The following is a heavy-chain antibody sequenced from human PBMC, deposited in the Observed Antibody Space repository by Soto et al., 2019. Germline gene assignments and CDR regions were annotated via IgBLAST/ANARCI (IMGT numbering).Heavy chain of an antibody. Sequence: QVQLVQCGAEVKKPGSSVKVSCKASGGTFSSYAISWVRQAPGQGLEWMGGIIPIFGTANYAQKFQGRVTITADESTSTAYIELSSLRSEDTAVYYCARTRVPAAIWNFDYWGQGTLVTVSS. V-gene: IGHV1-69*12. CDR2: IIPIFGTA. CDR3: ARTRVPAAIWNFDY. D-gene: IGHD2-2*01. J-gene: IGHJ4*02. CDR1: GGTFSSYA.